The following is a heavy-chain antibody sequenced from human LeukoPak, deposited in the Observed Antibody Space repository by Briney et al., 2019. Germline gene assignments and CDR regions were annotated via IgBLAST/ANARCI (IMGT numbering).Heavy chain of an antibody. CDR2: IYYSGST. CDR3: ARGSGYRNWYFDL. Sequence: SETLSLTCTVSGGSICSYYWSWIRQPPGKGLEWIGYIYYSGSTNYNPSLKSRVTISVDTSKNQFSLKLSSVTAADTAVYYCARGSGYRNWYFDLWGRGTLATVSS. J-gene: IGHJ2*01. V-gene: IGHV4-59*01. D-gene: IGHD3-22*01. CDR1: GGSICSYY.